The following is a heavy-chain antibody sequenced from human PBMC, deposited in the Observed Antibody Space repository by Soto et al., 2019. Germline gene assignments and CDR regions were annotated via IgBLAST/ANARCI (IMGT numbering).Heavy chain of an antibody. CDR2: ISYDGSNK. Sequence: SLRLSCAASGFTFSSYAMHWVRQAPGKGLEWVAVISYDGSNKYYADSVKGRFTISRDNSKNTLYLQMNSLRAEDTAVYYCARDKGYSGYVDAFDIWGQGTMVTVSS. CDR1: GFTFSSYA. J-gene: IGHJ3*02. CDR3: ARDKGYSGYVDAFDI. V-gene: IGHV3-30-3*01. D-gene: IGHD5-12*01.